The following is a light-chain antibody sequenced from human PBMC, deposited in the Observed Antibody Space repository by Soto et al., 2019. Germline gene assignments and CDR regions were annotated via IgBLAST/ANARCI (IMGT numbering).Light chain of an antibody. V-gene: IGKV1-9*01. CDR1: QGINKF. CDR2: GAS. J-gene: IGKJ2*01. Sequence: QLTQAPSSLSASVGDRVTITCRSSQGINKFLAWYQQKPGKAPHLLIYGASTLQSGVPSRFSGSGSGTDFTLTNSSLQTEDFATYSCQNLTNFRFNFGQGTQLDIK. CDR3: QNLTNFRFN.